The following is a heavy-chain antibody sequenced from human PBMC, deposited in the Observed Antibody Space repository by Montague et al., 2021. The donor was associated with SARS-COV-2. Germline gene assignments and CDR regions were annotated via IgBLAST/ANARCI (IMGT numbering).Heavy chain of an antibody. CDR3: AKRGNYFFDY. D-gene: IGHD1-26*01. V-gene: IGHV3-23*01. CDR1: GFTFTSYG. Sequence: SLRLSCAASGFTFTSYGMAWVRQAPGKGLEWVSVITVSGAGTYYAESVEGRFTISRDHSRNTLFLQMNSLRAEDTAVYYCAKRGNYFFDYWGQGTLVTVSS. CDR2: ITVSGAGT. J-gene: IGHJ4*02.